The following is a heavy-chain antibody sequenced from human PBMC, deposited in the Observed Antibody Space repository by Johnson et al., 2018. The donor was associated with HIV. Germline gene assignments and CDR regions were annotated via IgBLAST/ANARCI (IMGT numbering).Heavy chain of an antibody. Sequence: VQLVESGGGLVKSGGSLRLSCAGSGFTFDEYGMSWVRQVAGKGLEWVSGINWNGGRSGHVDSVKGRFTISRDNAKKSLFLQMNSLRAEDTALYYCAKPPVGGSYLDAFDIWGQGTMVTVSS. CDR3: AKPPVGGSYLDAFDI. CDR2: INWNGGRS. J-gene: IGHJ3*02. CDR1: GFTFDEYG. D-gene: IGHD1-26*01. V-gene: IGHV3-20*04.